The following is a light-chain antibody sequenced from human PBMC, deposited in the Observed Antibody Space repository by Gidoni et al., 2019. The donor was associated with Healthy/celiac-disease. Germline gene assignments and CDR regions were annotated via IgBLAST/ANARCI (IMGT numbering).Light chain of an antibody. J-gene: IGKJ1*01. CDR1: QSVLYSSNNKNY. Sequence: DIVMTPSSASLPASLGERATINCKSSQSVLYSSNNKNYLAWYQQKPGQPPKLLIYWASTRESGVPDRFSGSGSGTDFTLTISSLQAEDVAVYYCQQYCSSPQTFGQGTKVEIK. CDR2: WAS. CDR3: QQYCSSPQT. V-gene: IGKV4-1*01.